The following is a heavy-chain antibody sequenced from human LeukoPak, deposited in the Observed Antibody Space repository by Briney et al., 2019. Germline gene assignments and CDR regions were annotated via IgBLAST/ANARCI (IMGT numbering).Heavy chain of an antibody. CDR1: GYTFTGYY. J-gene: IGHJ3*02. CDR3: ARGGFYDILTGYYSIDAFDI. Sequence: ASVKASCKASGYTFTGYYMHWVRQAPGQGLEWMGWINPNSGGTNYAQKFQGRVTMTRDTSISTAYMELSRLRSDDTAVYYCARGGFYDILTGYYSIDAFDIWGQGTMVTASS. D-gene: IGHD3-9*01. V-gene: IGHV1-2*02. CDR2: INPNSGGT.